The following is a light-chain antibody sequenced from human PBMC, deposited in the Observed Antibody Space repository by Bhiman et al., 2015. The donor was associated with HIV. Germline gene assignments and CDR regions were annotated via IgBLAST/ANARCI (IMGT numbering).Light chain of an antibody. J-gene: IGLJ1*01. CDR3: SSYTTSSTYV. CDR2: KDN. Sequence: QSVSESPGKTLTISCTGSSGSIASNYVQWFQQRPGSAPTILIYKDNQRPSGVPDRFSGSIDSSSNSASLTISGLKTEDEADYYCSSYTTSSTYVFGAGTKVTVL. V-gene: IGLV6-57*02. CDR1: SGSIASNY.